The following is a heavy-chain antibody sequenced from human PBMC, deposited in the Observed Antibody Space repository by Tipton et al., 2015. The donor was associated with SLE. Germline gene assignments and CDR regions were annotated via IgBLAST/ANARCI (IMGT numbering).Heavy chain of an antibody. CDR3: ARETGTYYSTWFDS. V-gene: IGHV4-61*09. J-gene: IGHJ5*01. Sequence: TLSLTCTVSFVSISSAYSWHWIRQPAGKALQWLGHIDSSGNTYYNPSLRSRVSISVDVSRNQFSLTLNSVTAADTATYSCARETGTYYSTWFDSWGQGTLVTVSS. CDR2: IDSSGNT. D-gene: IGHD1-26*01. CDR1: FVSISSAYS.